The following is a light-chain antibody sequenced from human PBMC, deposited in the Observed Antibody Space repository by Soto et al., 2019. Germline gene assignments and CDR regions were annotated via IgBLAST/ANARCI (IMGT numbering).Light chain of an antibody. CDR3: QQYFNLPWT. CDR1: QDISNY. V-gene: IGKV1-33*01. CDR2: DAS. J-gene: IGKJ1*01. Sequence: DIQMTQSPSSLSASVGDRVTITCQASQDISNYLNWYQQKPGKAPKLLIYDASNLETGVPSRFSGSGSGTDFTVTISSLQTEDIATYYCQQYFNLPWTFGQGTKVEIK.